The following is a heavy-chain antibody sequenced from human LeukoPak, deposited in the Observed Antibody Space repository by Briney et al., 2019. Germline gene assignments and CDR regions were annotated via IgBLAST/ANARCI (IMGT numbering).Heavy chain of an antibody. Sequence: SETLSLTCTVSGGSISSYYWSWIRQPPGKGLEWIGYIYXSGSTNYNXSLKSRVTISVDTSKNQFSLKLSSVTAADTAVYYCAXRXGSLFDPWGQGTLVTVSS. CDR1: GGSISSYY. J-gene: IGHJ5*02. CDR2: IYXSGST. CDR3: AXRXGSLFDP. V-gene: IGHV4-59*08.